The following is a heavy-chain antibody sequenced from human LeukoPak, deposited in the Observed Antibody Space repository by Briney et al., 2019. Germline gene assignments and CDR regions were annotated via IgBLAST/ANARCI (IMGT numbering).Heavy chain of an antibody. V-gene: IGHV3-74*01. CDR3: ARGIDLWWDLWFDP. J-gene: IGHJ5*02. CDR1: GFTFSSYW. D-gene: IGHD2-8*02. CDR2: INTDGIST. Sequence: PGGSLRLSCAASGFTFSSYWMHWVRQAPGKGLVWVSRINTDGISTAYADSVRGRFTISRDNAKNTLYLQMNSLRAEDTAVYYCARGIDLWWDLWFDPWGQGTLVTVSS.